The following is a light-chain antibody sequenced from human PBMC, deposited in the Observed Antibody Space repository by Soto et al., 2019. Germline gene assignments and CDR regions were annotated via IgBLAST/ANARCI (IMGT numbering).Light chain of an antibody. V-gene: IGLV2-14*03. CDR2: DVS. CDR3: CSYTGISTLYV. J-gene: IGLJ1*01. Sequence: QSALAQPASVSGSPGQSITISCTGTSNDIGTYDYVSWYQQHPGKVPKLMIFDVSNRPSGVSNRFPGSKSGNTASLTISGLQAEDEADYYCCSYTGISTLYVFGSGTKVTVL. CDR1: SNDIGTYDY.